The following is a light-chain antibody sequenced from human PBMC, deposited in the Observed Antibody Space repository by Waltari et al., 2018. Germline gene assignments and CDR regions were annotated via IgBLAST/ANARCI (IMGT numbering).Light chain of an antibody. CDR3: CSFAESDTWV. CDR1: SSDVGNYDV. Sequence: QSALTQTASVSGSPGQSITISCTGVSSDVGNYDVVSWYQKLPDKPPKLIVYDGSKRPSGVSDRFSGSKSGNTASLTISGLQAEDEADDYCCSFAESDTWVFGGGTKVTVL. CDR2: DGS. J-gene: IGLJ3*02. V-gene: IGLV2-23*01.